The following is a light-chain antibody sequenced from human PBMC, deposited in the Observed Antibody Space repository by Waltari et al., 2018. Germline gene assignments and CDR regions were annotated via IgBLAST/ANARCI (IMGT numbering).Light chain of an antibody. CDR3: QQSYRSPLT. V-gene: IGKV1-39*01. J-gene: IGKJ1*01. Sequence: DIQMTQSPYSLSASVGDRVTITCRASQTVSSYLNWYQQKPGKAPKLLIYSTSSLQSGVPSRFSGSGAGTDFTLTISSLRPEDFATYYCQQSYRSPLTFGQGTKVEIK. CDR1: QTVSSY. CDR2: STS.